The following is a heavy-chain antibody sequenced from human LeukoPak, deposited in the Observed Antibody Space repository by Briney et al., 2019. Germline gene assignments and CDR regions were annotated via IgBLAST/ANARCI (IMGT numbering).Heavy chain of an antibody. CDR1: GVSVSDGRYY. J-gene: IGHJ3*01. V-gene: IGHV4-31*03. Sequence: SETLSLTCNVSGVSVSDGRYYWTWIRQHPGKGLEWIGYKYYSGSAKYNPSLKSRLTISIDTSKNQFSLQLSSVTAADTATHYCATPYCSSISCLDVFNVWGPGTRVTVSS. CDR2: KYYSGSA. D-gene: IGHD2-2*01. CDR3: ATPYCSSISCLDVFNV.